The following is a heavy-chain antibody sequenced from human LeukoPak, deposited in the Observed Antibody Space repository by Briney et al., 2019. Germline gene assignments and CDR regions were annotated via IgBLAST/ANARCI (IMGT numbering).Heavy chain of an antibody. J-gene: IGHJ4*02. CDR2: IYYSGST. D-gene: IGHD4-17*01. Sequence: SQTLSLTCTVSGGSISSGGYYWSWIRQHPGQGLEWIGYIYYSGSTYYNPSLKSRVTISVDTSKNQFSLKLSSVTAADTAVYYCARETTVKILDYWGQGTLVTVSS. V-gene: IGHV4-31*03. CDR3: ARETTVKILDY. CDR1: GGSISSGGYY.